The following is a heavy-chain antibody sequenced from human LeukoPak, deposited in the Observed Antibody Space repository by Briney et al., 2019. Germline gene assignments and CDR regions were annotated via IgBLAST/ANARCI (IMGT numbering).Heavy chain of an antibody. D-gene: IGHD5-24*01. V-gene: IGHV4-59*08. Sequence: SETLSLTCTVSGGSISSYHWSWIRQPPGKGLEWIGYIYYSGSTNYNPSLKSRVTISVDTSKNQFSLKLSSVTAADTAVYYCARLRDGYSYWGQGTLVTVSS. CDR3: ARLRDGYSY. J-gene: IGHJ4*02. CDR1: GGSISSYH. CDR2: IYYSGST.